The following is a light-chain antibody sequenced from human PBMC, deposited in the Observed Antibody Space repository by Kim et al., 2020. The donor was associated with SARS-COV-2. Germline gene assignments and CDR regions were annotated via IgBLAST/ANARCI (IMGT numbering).Light chain of an antibody. J-gene: IGKJ2*01. CDR2: GAS. CDR1: QSMSSN. Sequence: EVVMTQSPATLSVSPGERATLSCRASQSMSSNLAWYQQKPGQAPRLLIYGASTRASGIPARFSGSGSGTEFTLTISSLQSEDFAVYYCQQYNNWHPYTFGQGTKLEI. CDR3: QQYNNWHPYT. V-gene: IGKV3-15*01.